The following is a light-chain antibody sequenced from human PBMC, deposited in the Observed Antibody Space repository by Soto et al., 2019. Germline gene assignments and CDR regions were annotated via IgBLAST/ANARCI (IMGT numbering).Light chain of an antibody. Sequence: IQMTQSPSTLSASVGDRVTITCRASQGISSYLAWYQQKPGKAPKLLIYAASTLQSGVPSRFSGSGSGTDFTLTISCLQSEDFATYYCQQYYSYPLTFGQGTRWR. CDR2: AAS. V-gene: IGKV1-8*01. J-gene: IGKJ5*01. CDR1: QGISSY. CDR3: QQYYSYPLT.